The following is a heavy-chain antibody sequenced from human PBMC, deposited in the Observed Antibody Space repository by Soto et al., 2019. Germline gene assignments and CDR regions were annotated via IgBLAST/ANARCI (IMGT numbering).Heavy chain of an antibody. CDR1: GYSFTSYW. V-gene: IGHV5-10-1*01. CDR2: IDPSDSYT. Sequence: PGESLKISCKGSGYSFTSYWISWVRQMPGKGLEWMGRIDPSDSYTNYSPSFQGHVTISADKSISTAYLQWSSLKASDTATYYCAREMNYGDYSHAFDIWGQGTMVTVSS. D-gene: IGHD4-17*01. J-gene: IGHJ3*02. CDR3: AREMNYGDYSHAFDI.